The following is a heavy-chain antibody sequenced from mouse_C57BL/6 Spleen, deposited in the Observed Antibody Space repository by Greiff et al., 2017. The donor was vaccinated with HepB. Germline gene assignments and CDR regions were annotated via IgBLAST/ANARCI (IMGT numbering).Heavy chain of an antibody. J-gene: IGHJ1*03. CDR2: IDPETGGT. CDR3: TRCTTVGYFDV. Sequence: QVQLQQSGAELVRPGASVTLSCKASGYTFTDYEMHWVKQTPVHGLEWIGAIDPETGGTAYNQKFKGKAILTADKSSSTAYMELRSLTSEDSAVYYCTRCTTVGYFDVWGTGTTVTVSS. D-gene: IGHD1-1*01. V-gene: IGHV1-15*01. CDR1: GYTFTDYE.